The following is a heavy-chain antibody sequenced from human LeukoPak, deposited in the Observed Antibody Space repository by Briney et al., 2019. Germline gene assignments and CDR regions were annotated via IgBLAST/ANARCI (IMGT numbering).Heavy chain of an antibody. V-gene: IGHV4-59*12. CDR3: ARDVTMVRGVTDY. CDR1: GGSISSYY. Sequence: PSETLSLTCTVSGGSISSYYWSWIRQPPGKGLEWIGYIYYSGSTYYNPSLKSRVTISVDTSKNQFSLKLSSVTAADTAVYYCARDVTMVRGVTDYWGQGTLVTVSS. D-gene: IGHD3-10*01. CDR2: IYYSGST. J-gene: IGHJ4*02.